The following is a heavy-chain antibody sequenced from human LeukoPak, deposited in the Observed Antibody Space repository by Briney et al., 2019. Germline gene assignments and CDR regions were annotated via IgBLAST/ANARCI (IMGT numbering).Heavy chain of an antibody. Sequence: LETLSLTCSVSGGSINGYSWGWVRQPPGKGLECIGYMFDRGSPNHHPSLQNRVTTSVDTSKNELSLRLTSVTAADTAVYYCARRIQLWSYWHFDLWGRGTLVTVSS. V-gene: IGHV4-4*09. J-gene: IGHJ2*01. CDR1: GGSINGYS. CDR3: ARRIQLWSYWHFDL. CDR2: MFDRGSP. D-gene: IGHD1-1*01.